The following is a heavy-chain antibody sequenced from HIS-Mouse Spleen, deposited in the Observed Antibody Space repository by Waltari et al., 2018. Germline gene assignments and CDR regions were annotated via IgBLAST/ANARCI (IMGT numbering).Heavy chain of an antibody. CDR3: AREIPYSSSWYDWYFDL. Sequence: QLQLQESGQGLVKPSETLSLTCTVSGGSISSRSYYWGWIRQPPGKGLEWIGSIYYSGSTYYNPSLKSRVTISVDTSKNQFSLKLSSVTAADTAVYYCAREIPYSSSWYDWYFDLWGRGTLVTVSS. D-gene: IGHD6-13*01. J-gene: IGHJ2*01. CDR2: IYYSGST. CDR1: GGSISSRSYY. V-gene: IGHV4-39*07.